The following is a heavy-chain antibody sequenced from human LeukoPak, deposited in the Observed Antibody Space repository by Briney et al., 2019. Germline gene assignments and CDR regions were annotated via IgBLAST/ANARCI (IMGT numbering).Heavy chain of an antibody. V-gene: IGHV4-30-4*01. CDR1: GGSISSDDYY. J-gene: IGHJ3*02. CDR2: IYYSGST. D-gene: IGHD2-15*01. Sequence: KPSETLSLTCTVSGGSISSDDYYWSWIRQPPGKGLEWIGYIYYSGSTYYNPSLKSRVTISVDTSKNQFPLKLSSVTAADTAVYYCARGPAATPYDAFDIWGQGTMVTVSS. CDR3: ARGPAATPYDAFDI.